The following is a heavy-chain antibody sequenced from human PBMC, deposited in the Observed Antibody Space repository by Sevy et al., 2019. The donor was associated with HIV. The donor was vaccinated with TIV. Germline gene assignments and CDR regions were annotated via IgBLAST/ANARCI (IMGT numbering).Heavy chain of an antibody. CDR2: IYYSGST. J-gene: IGHJ6*02. Sequence: SETLSLTCTVSGGSISSSSYYWGWIRQPPGKGLEWIGSIYYSGSTYYNPSLKSRVTISLDTSKNQFPLKLSSVTTADTAVYYCARRRLAAAINYYYYGMDVWGQGTTVTVSS. D-gene: IGHD6-13*01. CDR3: ARRRLAAAINYYYYGMDV. CDR1: GGSISSSSYY. V-gene: IGHV4-39*01.